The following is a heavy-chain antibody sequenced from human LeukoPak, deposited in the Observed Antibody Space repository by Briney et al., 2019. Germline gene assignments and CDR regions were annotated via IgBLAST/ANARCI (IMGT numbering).Heavy chain of an antibody. Sequence: SETLSLTCTVSGGSINNYYWSWIRQPPGKGLEWIAYIYETGHTGYNPSLKTRVTISLDTSKNQFSLKLNSVTAADTAVYYCARHFLRGGFDSWGRGTLVAVSS. V-gene: IGHV4-59*08. J-gene: IGHJ4*02. CDR2: IYETGHT. D-gene: IGHD5-12*01. CDR3: ARHFLRGGFDS. CDR1: GGSINNYY.